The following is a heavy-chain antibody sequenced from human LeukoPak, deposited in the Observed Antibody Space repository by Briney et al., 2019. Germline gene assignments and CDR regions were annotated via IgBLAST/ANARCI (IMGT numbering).Heavy chain of an antibody. J-gene: IGHJ4*02. D-gene: IGHD2-2*01. CDR2: IKSKTDGGTT. V-gene: IGHV3-15*01. CDR3: NLVVVPAARPSDY. Sequence: GSLRLSCAASGFTFSNAWMSWVRQAPGKGLEWVGRIKSKTDGGTTDYAAPVKGRFTISRDDSKNTLYLQMNSLKTEDTAVYYCNLVVVPAARPSDYWGQGTLDTVSS. CDR1: GFTFSNAW.